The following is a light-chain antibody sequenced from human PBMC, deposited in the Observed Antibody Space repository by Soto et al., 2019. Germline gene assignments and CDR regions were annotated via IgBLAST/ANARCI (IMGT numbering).Light chain of an antibody. CDR2: DAS. V-gene: IGKV3-11*01. Sequence: IVVTQSPATRSLSTGERATLSCRASQSVRSDLAWYQQKPGQAPRLLIYDASRRATGIPARFSGSGSGTDFTLTISSLEPEDFAVYYCQQLNNWPLTFGGGTKVDIK. CDR1: QSVRSD. CDR3: QQLNNWPLT. J-gene: IGKJ4*01.